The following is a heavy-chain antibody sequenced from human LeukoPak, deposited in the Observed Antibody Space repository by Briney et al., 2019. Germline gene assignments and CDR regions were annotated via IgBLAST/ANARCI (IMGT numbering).Heavy chain of an antibody. Sequence: PGGSLRLSCAASGFTSSDYYMSWIRQAPGKGLEWVSYISSSGSTIYYADSVKGRFTISRDNAKNSLYLQMNSLRAEDTAVYYCARGFEYSSSSLPFDYWGQGTLVTVSS. V-gene: IGHV3-11*01. CDR3: ARGFEYSSSSLPFDY. CDR1: GFTSSDYY. CDR2: ISSSGSTI. J-gene: IGHJ4*02. D-gene: IGHD6-6*01.